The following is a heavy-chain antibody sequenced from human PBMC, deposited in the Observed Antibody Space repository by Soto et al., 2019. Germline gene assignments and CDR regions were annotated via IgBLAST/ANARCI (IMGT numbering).Heavy chain of an antibody. CDR2: ISGSTTNT. CDR1: GFTFSSYP. J-gene: IGHJ4*02. V-gene: IGHV3-23*01. D-gene: IGHD4-17*01. Sequence: HPGGSLRLSCAASGFTFSSYPMTWVRQAPGKGLEWVSTISGSTTNTYYADSVKGRFTISRDNSKNTLYLQMNRLRAEDTAVYYCAKNPTVTFDRRTWGQGTLVTVSS. CDR3: AKNPTVTFDRRT.